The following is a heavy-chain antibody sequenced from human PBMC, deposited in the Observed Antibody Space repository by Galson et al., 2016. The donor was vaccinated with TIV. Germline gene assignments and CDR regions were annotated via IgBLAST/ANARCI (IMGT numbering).Heavy chain of an antibody. CDR3: ARDTRSGYSSGWPPFDF. CDR2: ITPGGAGT. J-gene: IGHJ4*02. D-gene: IGHD6-25*01. V-gene: IGHV1-46*03. CDR1: GYTFTDNY. Sequence: SVKVSCKASGYTFTDNYIHWVRQAPGQGLEWMGVITPGGAGTFYAQKFQGRVTMTADTSTRTVYTEINSLRSEDAAMYFCARDTRSGYSSGWPPFDFWGQGTLVTVSS.